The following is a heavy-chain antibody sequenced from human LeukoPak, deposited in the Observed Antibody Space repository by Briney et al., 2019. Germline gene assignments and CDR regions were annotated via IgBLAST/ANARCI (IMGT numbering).Heavy chain of an antibody. CDR2: IRYDGSNK. J-gene: IGHJ4*02. CDR3: TKGLRSGTYYNIFDY. CDR1: GFTFSGSG. D-gene: IGHD3-10*01. V-gene: IGHV3-30*02. Sequence: GGSLRLSCAASGFTFSGSGMHWVRQAPGKGLEWVTFIRYDGSNKYYTDSVKGRFTISRGNSRNSLYLQMNSLTIEDTALYFCTKGLRSGTYYNIFDYWSQGTLVTVS.